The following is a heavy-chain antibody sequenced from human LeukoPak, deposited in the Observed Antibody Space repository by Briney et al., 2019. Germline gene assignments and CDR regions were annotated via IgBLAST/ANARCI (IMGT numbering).Heavy chain of an antibody. CDR2: MNPNSGNT. D-gene: IGHD3-10*01. V-gene: IGHV1-8*03. Sequence: ASVKVSCKASGYTFTSYDINWERQATGQGLEWMGWMNPNSGNTGYAQKFQGRVTITRNTSISTAYMELSSLRSEDTAVYYCARGGVITIDYYYYYMDVWGKGTTVTVSS. CDR3: ARGGVITIDYYYYYMDV. J-gene: IGHJ6*03. CDR1: GYTFTSYD.